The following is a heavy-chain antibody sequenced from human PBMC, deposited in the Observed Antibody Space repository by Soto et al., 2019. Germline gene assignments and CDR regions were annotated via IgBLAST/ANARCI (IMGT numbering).Heavy chain of an antibody. V-gene: IGHV1-3*01. J-gene: IGHJ4*02. CDR2: INAGNGNT. Sequence: ASVKVSCKSSGYTFTSYAMHCVRQAPGQRLEWMGWINAGNGNTKYSQKFQGRVTITRDTSASTAYMELSSLRSEDTAVYYCASNYYDSSGLDYWGQGTLVTVSS. CDR1: GYTFTSYA. CDR3: ASNYYDSSGLDY. D-gene: IGHD3-22*01.